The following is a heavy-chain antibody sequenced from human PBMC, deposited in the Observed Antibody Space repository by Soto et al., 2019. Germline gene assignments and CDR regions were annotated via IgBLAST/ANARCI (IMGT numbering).Heavy chain of an antibody. CDR2: IYWDDDK. CDR3: AHSAIAAAGPEGGGWFGPRYYYYMDV. V-gene: IGHV2-5*02. D-gene: IGHD6-13*01. Sequence: SGPTLVKPTQTLTLTCTFSGFSLSTSGVGVGWIRQPPGKALEWLALIYWDDDKRYSPSLKSRLTINKDTSKNQVVLTMTNMDPVDTATYYCAHSAIAAAGPEGGGWFGPRYYYYMDVWGKGTTVTVSS. CDR1: GFSLSTSGVG. J-gene: IGHJ6*03.